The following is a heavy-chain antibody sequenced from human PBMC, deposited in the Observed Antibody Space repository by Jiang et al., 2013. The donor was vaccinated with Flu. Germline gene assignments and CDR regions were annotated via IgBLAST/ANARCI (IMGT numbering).Heavy chain of an antibody. Sequence: QTLSLTCAVYGGSFSGYYWSWIRQSPGKGLEWIGAIVESGVSHYNPSLKSRVAVSLDTSKNQLSLNLSSVTAADTAVYFCAREGGDGYIGAWGQGTQVTVSS. CDR1: GGSFSGYY. V-gene: IGHV4-34*12. J-gene: IGHJ5*02. CDR3: AREGGDGYIGA. D-gene: IGHD5-24*01. CDR2: IVESGVS.